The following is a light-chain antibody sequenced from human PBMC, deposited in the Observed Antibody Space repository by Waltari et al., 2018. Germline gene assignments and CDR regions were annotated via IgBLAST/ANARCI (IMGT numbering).Light chain of an antibody. CDR2: AAS. Sequence: DIQMTQSPSSLSASAGDRVTITCRASQGISTYLNWYQQKPGKAPKRLIYAASSLESGVPSRFSGSGSGTDFTLNISSLQPEDFATYYCLQYNTNPYSFGQGTKVEIK. CDR3: LQYNTNPYS. V-gene: IGKV1-17*01. J-gene: IGKJ2*03. CDR1: QGISTY.